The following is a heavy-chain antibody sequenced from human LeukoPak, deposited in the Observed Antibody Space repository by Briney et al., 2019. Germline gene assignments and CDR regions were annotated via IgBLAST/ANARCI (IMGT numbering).Heavy chain of an antibody. Sequence: GGPLRLSCTPSGYSFRDSDVSWVRHSPGEGLNWVSSISDTGGRTYYADAVKGRFTITRDNSRNTVNLQMNSLRAGDTARYYCAKGGQDFDFWRFDLWGQGILVIVSS. CDR3: AKGGQDFDFWRFDL. V-gene: IGHV3-23*01. CDR1: GYSFRDSD. CDR2: ISDTGGRT. D-gene: IGHD3-3*01. J-gene: IGHJ5*02.